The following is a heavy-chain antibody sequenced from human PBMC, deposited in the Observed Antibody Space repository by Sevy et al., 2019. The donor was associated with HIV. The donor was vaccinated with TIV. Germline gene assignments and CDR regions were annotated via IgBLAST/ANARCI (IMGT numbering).Heavy chain of an antibody. D-gene: IGHD2-8*02. Sequence: GGSLRLSCAASGFTFSDYAIHWVRQAPGKGLEWLAVISYHGRNQFYADSVRGRFTISRDNSKNTVYLQMNSLRAEDTAVYYCARDRKVLLVVYAIPFDVFDIWGQGTMVTVSS. J-gene: IGHJ3*02. CDR2: ISYHGRNQ. CDR3: ARDRKVLLVVYAIPFDVFDI. V-gene: IGHV3-30*04. CDR1: GFTFSDYA.